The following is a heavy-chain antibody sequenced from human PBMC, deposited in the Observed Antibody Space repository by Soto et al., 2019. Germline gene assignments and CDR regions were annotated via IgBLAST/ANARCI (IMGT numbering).Heavy chain of an antibody. D-gene: IGHD2-2*01. CDR1: GYTFSDYY. J-gene: IGHJ4*02. Sequence: ASVKVSCKASGYTFSDYYIHWVRQAPGQGLEWMGWINPNSGGTKYAPKFQGGVTMTRDTSITTAYMELSRLRSGDTAVYYCAKEPAAAKPEGVDFWGQGTLVTVSS. V-gene: IGHV1-2*02. CDR2: INPNSGGT. CDR3: AKEPAAAKPEGVDF.